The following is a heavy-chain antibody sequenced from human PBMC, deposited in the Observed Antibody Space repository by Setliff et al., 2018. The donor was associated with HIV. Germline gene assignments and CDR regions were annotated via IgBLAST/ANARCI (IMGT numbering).Heavy chain of an antibody. V-gene: IGHV3-43*01. D-gene: IGHD1-26*01. CDR1: GFTFDDYT. CDR3: ARWGSGSYERVFDY. CDR2: ISWDGSST. J-gene: IGHJ4*02. Sequence: GGSLRLSCGASGFTFDDYTMHWVRQVPGKGLEWLSLISWDGSSTYYADSVKGRFTISRDNANNLVYLQMNSLRVEDTAVYFCARWGSGSYERVFDYWGQGMLVTVSS.